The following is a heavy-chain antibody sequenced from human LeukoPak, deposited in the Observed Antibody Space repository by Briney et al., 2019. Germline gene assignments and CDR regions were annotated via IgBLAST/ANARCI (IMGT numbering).Heavy chain of an antibody. CDR2: FDPEDGET. CDR1: GYTLTELS. J-gene: IGHJ4*02. CDR3: ATEYCTNGVCYPTFDY. D-gene: IGHD2-8*01. Sequence: ASVKVSCKVSGYTLTELSMHWVRQAPGKGLEWMGGFDPEDGETIYAQKFQGRVTMTEDTSTDTAYMELSSLRSEDTAVYYCATEYCTNGVCYPTFDYWGQGTLVTVSS. V-gene: IGHV1-24*01.